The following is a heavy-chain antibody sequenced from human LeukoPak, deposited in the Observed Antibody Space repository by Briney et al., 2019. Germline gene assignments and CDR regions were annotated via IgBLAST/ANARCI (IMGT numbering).Heavy chain of an antibody. V-gene: IGHV1-18*01. CDR3: ARDLTTVTTYPLGYYYYMDV. CDR1: GYTFTSYG. CDR2: ISAYNGNT. J-gene: IGHJ6*03. Sequence: GASVKVSCKASGYTFTSYGISWVRQAPGQGLEWMGWISAYNGNTNYAQKLQGRVTMTTDTSTSTAYMELRSLRSDDTAVYYCARDLTTVTTYPLGYYYYMDVWGKGTTVIISS. D-gene: IGHD4-11*01.